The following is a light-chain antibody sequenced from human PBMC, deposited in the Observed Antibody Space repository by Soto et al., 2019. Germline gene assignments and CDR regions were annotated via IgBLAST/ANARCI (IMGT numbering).Light chain of an antibody. CDR2: EVN. J-gene: IGLJ1*01. CDR1: RSDIGDSNF. CDR3: ASFRSGTILV. V-gene: IGLV2-14*01. Sequence: QSALAQPASVSGSPGQSVTISCTGPRSDIGDSNFISWYQHSPGKAPRLLIYEVNNRPSGVSRRFFGSKAGNTASLTISGLLDDDEADYFCASFRSGTILVFGSGTKVTVL.